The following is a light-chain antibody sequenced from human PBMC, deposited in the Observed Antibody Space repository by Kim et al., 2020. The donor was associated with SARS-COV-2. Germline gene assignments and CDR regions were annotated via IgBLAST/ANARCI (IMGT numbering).Light chain of an antibody. Sequence: SSELTQDPAVSVALGQTVRITCQGDSLRNYYASWYQQKPGQAPVVVIYGKNNRLSGIPDRFSGSTSGNTASLTITGAQAEDEADYYCNSRDSSTNQLVFGGGTQLTVL. CDR1: SLRNYY. CDR2: GKN. CDR3: NSRDSSTNQLV. V-gene: IGLV3-19*01. J-gene: IGLJ3*02.